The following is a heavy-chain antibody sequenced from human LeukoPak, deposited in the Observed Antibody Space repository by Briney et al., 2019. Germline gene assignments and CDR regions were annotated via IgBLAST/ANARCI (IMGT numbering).Heavy chain of an antibody. CDR1: GFTFGSYW. D-gene: IGHD2-15*01. Sequence: PGGSLRLSCAASGFTFGSYWMSWVRQAPGKGLEWVAVIWFDGSNRNHADSVKGRFTISRDNSKNTLFLQMNSLRVEDTAVYFCVRDYCCGGSCYESNWFDPWGQGTLVTVPS. V-gene: IGHV3-33*08. CDR3: VRDYCCGGSCYESNWFDP. J-gene: IGHJ5*02. CDR2: IWFDGSNR.